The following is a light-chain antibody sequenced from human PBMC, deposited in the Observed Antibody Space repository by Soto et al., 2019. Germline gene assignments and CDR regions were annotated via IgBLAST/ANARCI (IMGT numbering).Light chain of an antibody. Sequence: EIVLTQSPGTLSLCPGERATLSCRASQSFSSSFLSWYQQRPGQAPRLLVYGASNRATGIPDRFSGSGSGTDFTLTLSRLEPEDFAVYYCQQYGSSPYTFGQGTKLEIK. CDR2: GAS. J-gene: IGKJ2*01. V-gene: IGKV3-20*01. CDR1: QSFSSSF. CDR3: QQYGSSPYT.